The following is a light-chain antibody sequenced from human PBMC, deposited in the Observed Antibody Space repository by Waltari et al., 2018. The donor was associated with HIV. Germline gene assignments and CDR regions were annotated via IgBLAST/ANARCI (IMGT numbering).Light chain of an antibody. CDR3: CSYAGSSTLV. CDR1: SSDVGSYNL. V-gene: IGLV2-23*02. Sequence: QSALTQPASVSGSPGQSITISCTGTSSDVGSYNLVSWYQQHPGKAPQLMIYEVSKRPSGVSNRFSGSKSCNTASLTISGLQAEDEAYYYCCSYAGSSTLVFGGGTKLTVL. J-gene: IGLJ2*01. CDR2: EVS.